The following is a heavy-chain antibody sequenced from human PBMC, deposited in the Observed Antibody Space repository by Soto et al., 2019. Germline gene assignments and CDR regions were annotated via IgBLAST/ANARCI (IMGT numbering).Heavy chain of an antibody. CDR1: GFTFGDYA. V-gene: IGHV3-49*03. D-gene: IGHD3-3*01. CDR2: IRSKASGGTA. CDR3: SRDLLEVRAFDI. Sequence: GGSLRLSCTTSGFTFGDYAVSWLRQAPGKGLEWVSFIRSKASGGTAEYAASVKGRFTISRDDSKSIAYLQMNSLKTEDTAVFYCSRDLLEVRAFDIWRRGTMVTVSS. J-gene: IGHJ3*02.